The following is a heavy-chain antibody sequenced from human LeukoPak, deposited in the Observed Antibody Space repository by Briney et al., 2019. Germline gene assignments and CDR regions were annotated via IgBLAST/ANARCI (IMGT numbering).Heavy chain of an antibody. J-gene: IGHJ4*02. CDR1: GGSISSSNW. V-gene: IGHV4-4*02. D-gene: IGHD3-10*01. Sequence: SGTLSLTCAVSGGSISSSNWWSWVRQPPGKGLEWIGEIYHSGSTNYNPSLKSRVTISVDKSKNQFSLKLSSVTAADTAVYYCARLDPLSWSYADYWGQGTLVTVFS. CDR3: ARLDPLSWSYADY. CDR2: IYHSGST.